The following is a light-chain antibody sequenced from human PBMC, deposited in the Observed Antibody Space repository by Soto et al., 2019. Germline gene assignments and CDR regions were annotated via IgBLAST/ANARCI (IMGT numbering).Light chain of an antibody. V-gene: IGKV1-5*01. CDR3: QQYNSYWLT. J-gene: IGKJ4*01. CDR2: DAS. CDR1: QSISSW. Sequence: DIQMTKSPSTLSASVGDRVTITCRASQSISSWLAWYQQTPGKAPKLLIYDASSLESGVPSRFSGSGSGTEFTLTISSLQPDDFATYYCQQYNSYWLTFGGGTKVDIK.